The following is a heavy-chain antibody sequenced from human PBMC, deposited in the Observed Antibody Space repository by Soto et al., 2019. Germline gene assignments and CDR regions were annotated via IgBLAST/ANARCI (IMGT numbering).Heavy chain of an antibody. Sequence: QVQLVQYEAEVKKPGASVKVSCKASGYIFINYGISWVRQAPGQGLEWMGWINSYNGNTNSAQKVQSRVTMTTDTSTNTSYMELRSLTADDTAVYYCARSAGVVDGDDYWGQGTLVTVSS. CDR1: GYIFINYG. J-gene: IGHJ4*02. CDR2: INSYNGNT. V-gene: IGHV1-18*01. CDR3: ARSAGVVDGDDY. D-gene: IGHD3-10*01.